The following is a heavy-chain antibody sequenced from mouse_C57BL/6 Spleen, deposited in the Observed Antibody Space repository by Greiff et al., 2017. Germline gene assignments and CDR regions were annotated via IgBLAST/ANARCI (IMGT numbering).Heavy chain of an antibody. Sequence: EVMLVESEGGLVQPGSSMKLSCTASGFTFSDYYMAWVRQVPEKGLEWVANINYDGSSTYYLDSLKSRFIISRDNAKNILYLQMSSLKSEDTATYYCARADHYYGSSYAMDYWGQGTSVTVSS. V-gene: IGHV5-16*01. CDR1: GFTFSDYY. CDR2: INYDGSST. D-gene: IGHD1-1*01. J-gene: IGHJ4*01. CDR3: ARADHYYGSSYAMDY.